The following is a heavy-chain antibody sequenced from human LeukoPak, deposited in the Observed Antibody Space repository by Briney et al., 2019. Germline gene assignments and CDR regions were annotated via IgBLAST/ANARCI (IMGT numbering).Heavy chain of an antibody. D-gene: IGHD4-17*01. Sequence: ASVKVSCKASGGTFSSYAISWVRQAPGQGLEWMGRIIPILGIANYAQKFRGKVTITADKSTSTAYMELSSLRSEDTAVYYCARGPYYGDYVYWGQGTLVTVSS. CDR1: GGTFSSYA. V-gene: IGHV1-69*04. J-gene: IGHJ4*02. CDR2: IIPILGIA. CDR3: ARGPYYGDYVY.